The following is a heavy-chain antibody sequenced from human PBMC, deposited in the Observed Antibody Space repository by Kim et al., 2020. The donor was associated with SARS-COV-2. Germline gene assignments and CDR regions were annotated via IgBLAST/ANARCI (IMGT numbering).Heavy chain of an antibody. CDR1: GFTFSSYE. Sequence: GGSLRLSCAASGFTFSSYEMNWVRQAPGKGLEWVSYISSSGSTIYYADSVKGRFTISRDKAKNSLYLQMNSLRAEDTAVYYCARGGTQWLVRLHLGPFDYWGQRTRVTVSS. J-gene: IGHJ4*02. D-gene: IGHD6-19*01. V-gene: IGHV3-48*03. CDR3: ARGGTQWLVRLHLGPFDY. CDR2: ISSSGSTI.